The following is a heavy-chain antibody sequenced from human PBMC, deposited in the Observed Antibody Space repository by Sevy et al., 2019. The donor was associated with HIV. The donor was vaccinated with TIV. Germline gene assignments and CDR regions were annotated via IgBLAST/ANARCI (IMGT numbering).Heavy chain of an antibody. J-gene: IGHJ4*02. Sequence: ASVKVSCKVSGYTLSELSMHWVRLAPGKGLEWMGSFDPEDEETTYAQKFQGRVTMTEDTSTDTAYMELGSLGSEDTAVYYCATTKDYYDSSGSPFDYWGQGTLVTVSS. CDR1: GYTLSELS. CDR3: ATTKDYYDSSGSPFDY. V-gene: IGHV1-24*01. CDR2: FDPEDEET. D-gene: IGHD3-22*01.